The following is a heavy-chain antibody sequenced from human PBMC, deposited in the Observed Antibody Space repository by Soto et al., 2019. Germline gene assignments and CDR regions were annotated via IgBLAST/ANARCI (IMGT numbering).Heavy chain of an antibody. J-gene: IGHJ6*02. V-gene: IGHV2-5*02. CDR2: IYWDDDK. Sequence: QITLKESGPTLVKPTQTLTLTCTFSGFSLNTSGVGVGWIRQPPGKALECLALIYWDDDKRYSPSLKTRLTITKDTSNNQVVLTMTNMDPVDTATYYCARDYGHPPHYYSGFDVWGQGTTVTVSS. CDR1: GFSLNTSGVG. CDR3: ARDYGHPPHYYSGFDV. D-gene: IGHD4-17*01.